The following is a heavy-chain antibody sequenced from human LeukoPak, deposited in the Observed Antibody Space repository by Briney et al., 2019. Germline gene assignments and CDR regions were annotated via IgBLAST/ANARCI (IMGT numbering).Heavy chain of an antibody. J-gene: IGHJ4*02. V-gene: IGHV3-7*03. CDR1: GFTFSRHW. CDR2: IKHDGSEK. D-gene: IGHD3-22*01. Sequence: GGSLRLFCAASGFTFSRHWMTWVRQAPGKGLEWVANIKHDGSEKNYVDSVKGRFTTSRDNAKNSLYLQMNSLRAEDTAVYYCATPLDYFDMSDSHQGGDWGQGTLVTVSS. CDR3: ATPLDYFDMSDSHQGGD.